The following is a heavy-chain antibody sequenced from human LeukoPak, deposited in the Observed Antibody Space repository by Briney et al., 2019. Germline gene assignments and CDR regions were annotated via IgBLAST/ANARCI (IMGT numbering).Heavy chain of an antibody. CDR2: ISSSSSYI. CDR1: GFTVSSYS. CDR3: RRLGSVAHDAFDI. J-gene: IGHJ3*02. D-gene: IGHD3-10*01. Sequence: VLRGGSLTLSWAAAGFTVSSYSRRWVRQAPGKGMEWVSSISSSSSYIYYAESGKGRFTISRDNANNSLYLQMNSLRAEDTAVYYCRRLGSVAHDAFDIWGQGTMVTVSS. V-gene: IGHV3-21*01.